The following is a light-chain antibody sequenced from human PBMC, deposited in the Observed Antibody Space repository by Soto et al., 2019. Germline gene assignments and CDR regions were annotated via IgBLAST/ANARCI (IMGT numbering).Light chain of an antibody. CDR1: QSVLYSSNNKNY. CDR2: WAS. Sequence: DIVMTQSPDSLAVSLGERATINCKSSQSVLYSSNNKNYLAWYQQKTGQPPKLLIYWASTRESGVPDRFSGSGSGTDFTLTISSLQAEDVAVYYCQQYYSTPQWTCGQGTKVELK. V-gene: IGKV4-1*01. CDR3: QQYYSTPQWT. J-gene: IGKJ1*01.